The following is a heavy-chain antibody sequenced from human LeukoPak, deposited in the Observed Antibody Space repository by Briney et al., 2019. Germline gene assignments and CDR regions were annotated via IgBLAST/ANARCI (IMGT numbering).Heavy chain of an antibody. J-gene: IGHJ2*01. Sequence: GGSLRLSCEASGFTFSAYAMTWVRQAPGKGLEWVAVISYDGSNKYYADSVKGRFTISRDNSKNTLYLQMSSLRAEDTAVYYCARKTGYSYGYVYWYFDLWGRGTLVTVSS. CDR1: GFTFSAYA. V-gene: IGHV3-30-3*01. CDR2: ISYDGSNK. CDR3: ARKTGYSYGYVYWYFDL. D-gene: IGHD5-18*01.